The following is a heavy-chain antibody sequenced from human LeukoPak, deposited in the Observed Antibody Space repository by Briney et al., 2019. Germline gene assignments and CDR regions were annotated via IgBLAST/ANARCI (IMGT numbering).Heavy chain of an antibody. Sequence: PSETLSLTCTVSGGSISSSSYYWGWIRQPPGKGLEWIGSIYYSGSTYYNPSLKSRVTISVDTSKNQFSLKLSSVTAADTAVYYCARDFGGGVIDYWGQGTLVTVSS. CDR1: GGSISSSSYY. CDR3: ARDFGGGVIDY. D-gene: IGHD3-3*01. CDR2: IYYSGST. V-gene: IGHV4-39*07. J-gene: IGHJ4*02.